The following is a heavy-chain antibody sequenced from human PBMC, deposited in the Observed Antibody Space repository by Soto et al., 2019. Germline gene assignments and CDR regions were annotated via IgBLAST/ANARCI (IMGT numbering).Heavy chain of an antibody. D-gene: IGHD3-10*01. CDR1: GGTFSSYA. CDR3: ARGLVRGVITYYYYGMDV. V-gene: IGHV1-69*01. J-gene: IGHJ6*02. CDR2: LIPIFGTA. Sequence: QVQLVQSGAEVKKPGSSVKVSCKASGGTFSSYAISWVRQAPGQGLEWMGGLIPIFGTANYAQKFQGRVTITADESTSTAYMELSSLRSEDTAVYYCARGLVRGVITYYYYGMDVWGQGTTVTVSS.